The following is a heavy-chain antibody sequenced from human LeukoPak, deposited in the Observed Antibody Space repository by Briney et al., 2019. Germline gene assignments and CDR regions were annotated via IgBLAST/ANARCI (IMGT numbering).Heavy chain of an antibody. V-gene: IGHV3-23*01. Sequence: PGGSLRLSCAASGFTFSSYAMSWVRQAPGKGLEWVSAISGSGGSTYYADSVKGRFTISRDDSKNMLYLQMNSLRAEDTAMYYCARGIAMISPLQSWGQGTLVTVSS. CDR3: ARGIAMISPLQS. J-gene: IGHJ5*02. CDR1: GFTFSSYA. CDR2: ISGSGGST. D-gene: IGHD6-13*01.